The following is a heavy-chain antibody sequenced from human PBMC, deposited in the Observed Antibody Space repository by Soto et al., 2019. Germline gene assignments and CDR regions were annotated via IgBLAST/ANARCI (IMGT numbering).Heavy chain of an antibody. CDR1: GGSVSSGDYY. CDR3: ARIPVDTSMIYWLDP. J-gene: IGHJ5*02. Sequence: PSDTLSLTCTVSGGSVSSGDYYWSWIRQPPGKGLEWIGHIYYSGNTNYNPSLKSRVIISVDTSKNLFSLKLTSVTAADTAVYYCARIPVDTSMIYWLDPWGQGTLVTVS. CDR2: IYYSGNT. V-gene: IGHV4-61*08. D-gene: IGHD5-18*01.